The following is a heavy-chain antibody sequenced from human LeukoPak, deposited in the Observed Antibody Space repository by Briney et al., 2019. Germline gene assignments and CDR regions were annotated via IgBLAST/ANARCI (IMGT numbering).Heavy chain of an antibody. Sequence: PGGSLRLSCAASGFTFSSYSMNWVRQAPGQGLEWVSSISSSSSYIYYADSVKGRFTISRDNAKNSLYLQMNSLRAEDTAVYYCARAYCGGDCYTFDYWAREPWSPSPQ. CDR2: ISSSSSYI. CDR3: ARAYCGGDCYTFDY. D-gene: IGHD2-21*02. V-gene: IGHV3-21*01. CDR1: GFTFSSYS. J-gene: IGHJ4*02.